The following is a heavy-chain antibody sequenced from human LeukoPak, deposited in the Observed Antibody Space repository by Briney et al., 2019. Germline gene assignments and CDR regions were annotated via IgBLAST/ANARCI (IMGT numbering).Heavy chain of an antibody. CDR3: VGSYYYGSGSLRPIDY. D-gene: IGHD3-10*01. V-gene: IGHV4-4*07. J-gene: IGHJ4*02. Sequence: SETLSLTCTVSGGSISSYYWSWIRQPAGKGLEWIGHIYPSGSTNYNPSLKSRITISIDTSKNQFSLTMSSVTAADTAVYYCVGSYYYGSGSLRPIDYWGQGTLVTVSS. CDR1: GGSISSYY. CDR2: IYPSGST.